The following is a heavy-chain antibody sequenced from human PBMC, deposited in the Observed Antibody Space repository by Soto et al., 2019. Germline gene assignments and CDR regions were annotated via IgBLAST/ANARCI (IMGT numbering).Heavy chain of an antibody. D-gene: IGHD4-17*01. CDR1: GGSFSGYY. CDR2: INHSGST. Sequence: PSETLSLTCAVYGGSFSGYYWSWIRQPPGKGLEWIGEINHSGSTNYNPPLKSRVTISVDTSKNQFSLKLSSVTAADTAVYYCAARWWEDGDYTYYYYGMDVWGQGTTVTVSS. CDR3: AARWWEDGDYTYYYYGMDV. J-gene: IGHJ6*02. V-gene: IGHV4-34*01.